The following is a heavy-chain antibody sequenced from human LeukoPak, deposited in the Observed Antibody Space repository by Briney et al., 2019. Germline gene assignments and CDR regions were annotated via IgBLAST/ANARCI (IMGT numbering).Heavy chain of an antibody. D-gene: IGHD4-17*01. CDR1: GYTFSAYY. CDR3: ARGAHSLTPGIDY. V-gene: IGHV1-2*02. Sequence: ASVKVSCKASGYTFSAYYIHWVRQAPGQGLEWMGWINPYSGGTHYAQSFQDRVTMTRDTSINTAYMDLSRLRSDDTAVYYCARGAHSLTPGIDYWGRGTQVTVSS. J-gene: IGHJ4*02. CDR2: INPYSGGT.